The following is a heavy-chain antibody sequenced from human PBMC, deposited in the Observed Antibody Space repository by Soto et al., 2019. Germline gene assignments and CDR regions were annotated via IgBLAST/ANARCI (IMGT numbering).Heavy chain of an antibody. CDR3: ARGPPRHYYGSGSYFDY. V-gene: IGHV1-69*02. Sequence: SVKVSCKASGGTFSSYTISWVRQAPGQGLEWMGRIIPILGIANYAQKFQGRVTITADKSTSTAYMELSSLRSEDTAVYYCARGPPRHYYGSGSYFDYWGQGTLVTVSS. CDR2: IIPILGIA. CDR1: GGTFSSYT. D-gene: IGHD3-10*01. J-gene: IGHJ4*02.